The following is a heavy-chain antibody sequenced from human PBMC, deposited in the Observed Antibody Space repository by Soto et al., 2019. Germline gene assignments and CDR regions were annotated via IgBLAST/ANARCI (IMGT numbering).Heavy chain of an antibody. V-gene: IGHV4-61*01. J-gene: IGHJ5*02. D-gene: IGHD3-10*01. CDR3: ARVSMVRGVIFWFDP. Sequence: QVQLQESGPGLVKPSETLSLTCTVSGGSVSSGSYYWSWIRQPPGKGLEWIGYIYYSGSTNYNPSLKSRVILSVDTSKNQFSLKLSSVTAADTAVYYCARVSMVRGVIFWFDPWGQGPLVTVSS. CDR2: IYYSGST. CDR1: GGSVSSGSYY.